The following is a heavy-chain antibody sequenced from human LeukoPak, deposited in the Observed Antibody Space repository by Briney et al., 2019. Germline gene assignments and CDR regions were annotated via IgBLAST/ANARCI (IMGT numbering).Heavy chain of an antibody. CDR1: GFTFSSYG. V-gene: IGHV3-30*18. J-gene: IGHJ4*02. CDR2: ISYDGSNK. CDR3: AKALPTNGDLFDY. D-gene: IGHD4-17*01. Sequence: GGSLRLSCAASGFTFSSYGMHWVRQAPGKGLEWVAVISYDGSNKYYADSVKGRFTISRDNSKNTLYLQMNSLRAEDTAVYYCAKALPTNGDLFDYWGQGTLVTVSS.